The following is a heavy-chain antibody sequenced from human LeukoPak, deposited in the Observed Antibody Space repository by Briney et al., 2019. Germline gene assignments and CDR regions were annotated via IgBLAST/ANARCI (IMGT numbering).Heavy chain of an antibody. Sequence: ASVKVSCKASGGTFSSYAISWVRQAPGQGLEWMGGIIPIFGTANYAQKFQGRVTITADESTSTVYMELSSLRSEDTAVYYCAAQNREVPFDYWGQGTLVTVSS. CDR2: IIPIFGTA. D-gene: IGHD1-14*01. V-gene: IGHV1-69*13. CDR1: GGTFSSYA. CDR3: AAQNREVPFDY. J-gene: IGHJ4*02.